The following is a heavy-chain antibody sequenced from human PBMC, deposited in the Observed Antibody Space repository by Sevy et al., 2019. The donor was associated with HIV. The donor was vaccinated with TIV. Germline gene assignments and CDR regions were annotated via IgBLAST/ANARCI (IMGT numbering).Heavy chain of an antibody. CDR1: GFTFRSYA. CDR2: ISAGGGSP. J-gene: IGHJ3*02. CDR3: AKDRVWELGDAFDI. D-gene: IGHD1-26*01. Sequence: GGSLRLSCAASGFTFRSYAMSWVRQAPGKGLEWVSGISAGGGSPYYADSVKGRFAISRDNSKNTLYLQMNSLRADDTAVYYCAKDRVWELGDAFDIWGQGTMVTVSS. V-gene: IGHV3-23*01.